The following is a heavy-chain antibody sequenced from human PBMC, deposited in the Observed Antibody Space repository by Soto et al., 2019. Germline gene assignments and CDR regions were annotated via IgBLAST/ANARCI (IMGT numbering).Heavy chain of an antibody. Sequence: PGGSLRLSCAACVFTFSSYAMSWVRQAPGKGLEWVSAIRGSGGSTYYADSVKGRFTISRDNSKNTLYLQMSSLRAEDTAVYYCAKDHGGSGASCYDYWGQGTLVTVSS. CDR1: VFTFSSYA. CDR2: IRGSGGST. J-gene: IGHJ4*02. CDR3: AKDHGGSGASCYDY. D-gene: IGHD2-15*01. V-gene: IGHV3-23*01.